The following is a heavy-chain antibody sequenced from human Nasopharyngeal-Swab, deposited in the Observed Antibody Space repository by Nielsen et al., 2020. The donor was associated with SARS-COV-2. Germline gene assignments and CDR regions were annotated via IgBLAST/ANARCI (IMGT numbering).Heavy chain of an antibody. Sequence: LSLTCAASGFSVNTNYMNWVRQAPGKGLEWISYISTTTATIYYADSVKGRFTISRDNAKNSLYLQMNSLRAEDTAVYYCAREVPYSGHDDAFDIWGQGTMVTVSA. J-gene: IGHJ3*02. CDR3: AREVPYSGHDDAFDI. CDR1: GFSVNTNY. D-gene: IGHD5-12*01. CDR2: ISTTTATI. V-gene: IGHV3-48*04.